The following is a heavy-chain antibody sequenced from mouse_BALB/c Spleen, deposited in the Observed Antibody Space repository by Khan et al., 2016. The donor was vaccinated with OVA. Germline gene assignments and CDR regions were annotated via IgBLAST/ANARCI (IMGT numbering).Heavy chain of an antibody. J-gene: IGHJ3*01. Sequence: IQLVQSGPDLVKPGASVKISCKASGYSFTLYYISWVKQSHGKSLEWIGRVNPNTDNTNYNQELKGKAILTVDKSSNTAYMELRSLTSEDSAVYLCARGLDFFASWGQGTLVTVSA. CDR2: VNPNTDNT. CDR3: ARGLDFFAS. V-gene: IGHV1-26*01. CDR1: GYSFTLYY.